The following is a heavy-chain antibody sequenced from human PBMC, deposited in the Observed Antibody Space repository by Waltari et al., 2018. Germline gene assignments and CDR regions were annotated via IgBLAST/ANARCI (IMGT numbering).Heavy chain of an antibody. Sequence: EVQLVESGGGLVQPGGSLKLSCAASGFTFSGSAMHWVRQASGKGLEGVGRIRSKANSYATAYAASVKGRFTIARDDSKNTAYLQMNSLKTEDTAVYYCTYSSSSYYWGQGTLVTVSS. CDR2: IRSKANSYAT. J-gene: IGHJ4*02. CDR3: TYSSSSYY. CDR1: GFTFSGSA. D-gene: IGHD6-13*01. V-gene: IGHV3-73*02.